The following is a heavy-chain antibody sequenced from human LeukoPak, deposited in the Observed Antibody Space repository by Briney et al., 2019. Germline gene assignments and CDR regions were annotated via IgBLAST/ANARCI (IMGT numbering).Heavy chain of an antibody. D-gene: IGHD1-26*01. CDR1: GFTFSSYG. CDR2: IRYDGSYT. V-gene: IGHV3-30*02. CDR3: AKDLLAPGWDYYYYHMDV. Sequence: GGSLRLSCAASGFTFSSYGMHWVRQAPGKGLEWVAFIRYDGSYTSSADSVKGRFTISRDNSKKMVFLQLNSLRPEDTATYYCAKDLLAPGWDYYYYHMDVWGKGTAVIVSS. J-gene: IGHJ6*03.